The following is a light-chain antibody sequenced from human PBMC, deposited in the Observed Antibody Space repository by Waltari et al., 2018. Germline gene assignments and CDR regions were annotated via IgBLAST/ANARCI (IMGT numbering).Light chain of an antibody. V-gene: IGKV1-39*01. CDR2: AAY. Sequence: DTQITQSPSSLSASVGDRITITCRSSHRLSSYLNWYQHKPEKAPQLLIYAAYSLQSGVPSRFSGSGSGTDFTLTSSSLQPEDFATYYCQQSYSYFTFGPGTKVDIK. CDR3: QQSYSYFT. J-gene: IGKJ3*01. CDR1: HRLSSY.